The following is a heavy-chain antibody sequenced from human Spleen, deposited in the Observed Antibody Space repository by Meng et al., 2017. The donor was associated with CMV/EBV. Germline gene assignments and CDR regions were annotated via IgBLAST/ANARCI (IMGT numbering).Heavy chain of an antibody. CDR1: GGSFNSYY. CDR3: AGGSLNNIGTHYFDP. V-gene: IGHV4-34*01. Sequence: VDGGSFNSYYWSWIRQPPGKGLEWIGEINHSGSTNYNPSLKSRVIISVDTSKNQFSVKVMSVTAADTAIYFCAGGSLNNIGTHYFDPWGQGTLVTVSS. CDR2: INHSGST. D-gene: IGHD1-14*01. J-gene: IGHJ5*02.